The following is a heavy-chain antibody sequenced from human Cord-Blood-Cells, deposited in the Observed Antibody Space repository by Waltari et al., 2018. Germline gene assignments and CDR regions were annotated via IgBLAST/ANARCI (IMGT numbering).Heavy chain of an antibody. Sequence: EVRLVESGGGLMQHGGSLSLSCAAPGFTPRSNCMSWVRQAPGKGLEWVSVIYSGGSTYYADSVKGRFTISRDNSKNTLYLQMNSLRAEDTAVYYCARSWYFDYWGQGTLVTVSS. CDR3: ARSWYFDY. CDR1: GFTPRSNC. J-gene: IGHJ4*02. D-gene: IGHD6-13*01. CDR2: IYSGGST. V-gene: IGHV3-53*01.